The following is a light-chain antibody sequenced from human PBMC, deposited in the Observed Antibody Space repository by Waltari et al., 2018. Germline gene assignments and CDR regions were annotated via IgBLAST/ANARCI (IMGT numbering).Light chain of an antibody. V-gene: IGLV4-69*01. CDR1: SGHITNL. CDR2: VNSDGSH. CDR3: ETGGHGTWV. J-gene: IGLJ3*02. Sequence: QLVLTQSPSASASLGASVKLTCTLSSGHITNLIAWHQQQPGKCPRFLMKVNSDGSHRKGDDIPDRFSGSGSGPERYLTISSLQSEDEADYYCETGGHGTWVFGGGTKLTVL.